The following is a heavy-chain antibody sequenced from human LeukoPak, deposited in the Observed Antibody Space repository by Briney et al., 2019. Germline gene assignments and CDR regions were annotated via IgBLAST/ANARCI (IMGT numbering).Heavy chain of an antibody. J-gene: IGHJ4*02. CDR3: AREGERCGDYGNYYFDY. CDR1: GFTVSSNY. D-gene: IGHD4-17*01. CDR2: IYSGGST. Sequence: SGGSLRLSCAASGFTVSSNYMSWVRQAPGKGLEWVSVIYSGGSTYYADSVKGRFTISRDNSKNTLYLQMNSLRAEDTAVYYCAREGERCGDYGNYYFDYWGQGTLVTVSS. V-gene: IGHV3-66*01.